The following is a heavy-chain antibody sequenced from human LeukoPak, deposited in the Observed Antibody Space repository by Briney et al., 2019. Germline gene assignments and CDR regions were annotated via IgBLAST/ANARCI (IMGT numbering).Heavy chain of an antibody. D-gene: IGHD1-26*01. CDR1: GGSISGTNW. Sequence: SETLSLTCGVSGGSISGTNWWSWVRQPPGQGLEWIGEISLRGLTNYNPSLRSRLTMSLDESKNQVSLNLTSVTAADTAVYYCSRESGPFSPFGFWGQGTLVSVSS. J-gene: IGHJ4*02. CDR3: SRESGPFSPFGF. CDR2: ISLRGLT. V-gene: IGHV4-4*02.